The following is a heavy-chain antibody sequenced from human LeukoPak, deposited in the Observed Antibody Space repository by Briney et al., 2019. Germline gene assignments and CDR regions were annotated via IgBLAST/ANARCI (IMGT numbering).Heavy chain of an antibody. J-gene: IGHJ5*02. CDR3: ARDGIAVAGTSGLNWFDP. D-gene: IGHD6-19*01. CDR2: INQDGSEK. CDR1: GFTVSDNY. Sequence: GGSLRLSCAASGFTVSDNYMTWVRQAPGKGLAWVANINQDGSEKYYVDSVKGRFTISRDNAKNSLYLQMNSLRAEDTAVYYCARDGIAVAGTSGLNWFDPSGQGTLVTVSS. V-gene: IGHV3-7*01.